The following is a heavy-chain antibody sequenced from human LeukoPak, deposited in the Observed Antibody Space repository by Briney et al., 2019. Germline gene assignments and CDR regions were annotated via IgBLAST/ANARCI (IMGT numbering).Heavy chain of an antibody. V-gene: IGHV3-21*01. Sequence: GGSLRLSCGVSGFTFSSYSMCWVRQAPGKGLEWVSFISSSSSYIYYADSVKGRFTISRDNAKNSLYLQMNSLRAEDTAVYYCARGTMFPYYFDYWGQGTLVTVSS. CDR1: GFTFSSYS. CDR2: ISSSSSYI. J-gene: IGHJ4*02. D-gene: IGHD3-10*02. CDR3: ARGTMFPYYFDY.